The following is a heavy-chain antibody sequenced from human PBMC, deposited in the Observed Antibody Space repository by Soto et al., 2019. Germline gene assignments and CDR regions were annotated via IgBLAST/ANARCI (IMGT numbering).Heavy chain of an antibody. CDR3: AKGNYYYGSGSSDY. Sequence: VGSLRLSCAASGFTFSSYAMSWVRQAPGKGLEWVSAISGSGGSTYYADSVKGRFTISRDNSKNTLYLQMNSLRAEDTAVYYCAKGNYYYGSGSSDYWGQGTLVTVSS. D-gene: IGHD3-10*01. CDR1: GFTFSSYA. J-gene: IGHJ4*02. V-gene: IGHV3-23*01. CDR2: ISGSGGST.